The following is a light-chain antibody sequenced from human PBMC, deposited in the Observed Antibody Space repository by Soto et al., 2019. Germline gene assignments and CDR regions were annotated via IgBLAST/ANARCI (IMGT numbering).Light chain of an antibody. CDR1: QGSSND. V-gene: IGKV1-6*01. CDR2: AAS. CDR3: LQDYSYPRT. Sequence: AIQMTQSPSSLSASVGDRVIVTCRASQGSSNDLGWYQQKAGRPPKLLIFAASSLQSGVPSRFSGSGSGTEFTPTINNLQPGDSGSYYCLQDYSYPRTFGEGTKVEIK. J-gene: IGKJ1*01.